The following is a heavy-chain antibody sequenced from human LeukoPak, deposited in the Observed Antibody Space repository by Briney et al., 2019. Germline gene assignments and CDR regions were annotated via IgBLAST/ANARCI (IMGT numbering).Heavy chain of an antibody. CDR1: GYTFTGYY. CDR3: ARGGDGYSPFDY. V-gene: IGHV1-2*02. CDR2: INLNSGGT. Sequence: ASVKVSCKASGYTFTGYYMHWVRQAPGQGLEWMGWINLNSGGTNYAQKFQGRVTMTRDTSISTAYMELSRLRSDDTAEYYCARGGDGYSPFDYWGQGTLVTVSS. D-gene: IGHD5-24*01. J-gene: IGHJ4*02.